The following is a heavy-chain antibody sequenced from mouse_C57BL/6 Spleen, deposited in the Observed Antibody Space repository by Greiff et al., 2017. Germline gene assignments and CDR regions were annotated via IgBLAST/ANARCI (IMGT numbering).Heavy chain of an antibody. J-gene: IGHJ2*01. Sequence: QVHVKQPGAELVMPGASVKLSCKASGYTFTSYWMHWVKQRPGQGLEWIGEIDPSDSYTNYNQKFKGKSTLTVDKSSSTAYMQLSSLTSEDSAVYYCARDDSFDYWGQGTTLTVSS. CDR1: GYTFTSYW. V-gene: IGHV1-69*01. CDR3: ARDDSFDY. CDR2: IDPSDSYT.